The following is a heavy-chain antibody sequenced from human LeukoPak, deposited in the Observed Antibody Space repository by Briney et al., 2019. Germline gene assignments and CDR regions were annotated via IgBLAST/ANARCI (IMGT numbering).Heavy chain of an antibody. D-gene: IGHD2-15*01. J-gene: IGHJ4*02. Sequence: GGSLRLSCAAPGFTFSSYWMSWVRQAPGKGLEWVANIKQEGSEKYYVDSVKGRFTISRDNAKNSLYLQMNSLRAEDTAVYYCARGRYCSGGSCYPPLYYFDYWGQGTLVTVSS. CDR2: IKQEGSEK. V-gene: IGHV3-7*01. CDR1: GFTFSSYW. CDR3: ARGRYCSGGSCYPPLYYFDY.